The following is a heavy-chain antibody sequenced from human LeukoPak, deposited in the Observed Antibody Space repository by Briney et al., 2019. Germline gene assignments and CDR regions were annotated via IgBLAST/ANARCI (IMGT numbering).Heavy chain of an antibody. J-gene: IGHJ4*02. CDR1: GGSISGSGYY. V-gene: IGHV4-39*01. Sequence: SETLSLTCTVSGGSISGSGYYWGWIRQPPGKGLEWIGSIYYSGSTYYNPSLKSRVTISVDTSKKQFSLKVTSVTAADTAVYYCAGRGGRNWYIDYWGQGTLVTVSS. D-gene: IGHD1-14*01. CDR3: AGRGGRNWYIDY. CDR2: IYYSGST.